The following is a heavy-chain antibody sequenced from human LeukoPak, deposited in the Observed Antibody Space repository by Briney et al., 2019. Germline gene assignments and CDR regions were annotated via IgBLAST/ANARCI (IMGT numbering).Heavy chain of an antibody. CDR3: ARRLVVRGVIISDWFDP. D-gene: IGHD3-10*01. CDR2: IYYSGST. J-gene: IGHJ5*02. CDR1: GGSISSYY. V-gene: IGHV4-59*01. Sequence: SETLSLTCTVSGGSISSYYWSWIWQPPGKGLEWIGYIYYSGSTNYNPSLKSRVTISVDTSKNQFSLKLSSVTAADTAVYYCARRLVVRGVIISDWFDPWGQGTLVPVSS.